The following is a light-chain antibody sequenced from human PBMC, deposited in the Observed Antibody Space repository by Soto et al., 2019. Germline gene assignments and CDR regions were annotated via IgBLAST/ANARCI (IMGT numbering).Light chain of an antibody. CDR3: NSYTSSSTCV. V-gene: IGLV2-14*01. CDR1: TSDVGRYNY. J-gene: IGLJ1*01. Sequence: QSVLTQPASVSGSPGQSITISCPGTTSDVGRYNYVSWYQQHPGKAPKLIIYDVSNRPSGVSNRFSGSKSGNTASLTISGLQAEDEADYYCNSYTSSSTCVFGTGTKVT. CDR2: DVS.